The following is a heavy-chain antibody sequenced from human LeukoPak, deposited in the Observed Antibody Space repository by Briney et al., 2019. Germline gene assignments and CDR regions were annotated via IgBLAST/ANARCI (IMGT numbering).Heavy chain of an antibody. CDR2: ISGSGGST. Sequence: GGSLRLSCAASGFTFSSYAMSWVRQAPGKGLEWVSAISGSGGSTYYADSVKGRFTTSRDNSKNTLYLQMNSLRAEDTAVYYCAKRWSPYYYDSSGYYPVDYWGQGTLVTVSS. J-gene: IGHJ4*02. D-gene: IGHD3-22*01. V-gene: IGHV3-23*01. CDR3: AKRWSPYYYDSSGYYPVDY. CDR1: GFTFSSYA.